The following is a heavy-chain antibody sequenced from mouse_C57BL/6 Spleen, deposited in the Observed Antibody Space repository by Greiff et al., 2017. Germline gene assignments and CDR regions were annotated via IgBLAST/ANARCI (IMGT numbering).Heavy chain of an antibody. CDR1: GIDFSRYW. CDR3: ARGGNYDYFDY. V-gene: IGHV4-1*01. J-gene: IGHJ2*01. D-gene: IGHD2-1*01. CDR2: INPDSSTI. Sequence: AAEGIDFSRYWMSWVRRAPGKGLEWIGEINPDSSTINYAPSLKDKFIISRDNAKNTLYLQMSKVRSEDTALYYCARGGNYDYFDYWGQGTTLTVSS.